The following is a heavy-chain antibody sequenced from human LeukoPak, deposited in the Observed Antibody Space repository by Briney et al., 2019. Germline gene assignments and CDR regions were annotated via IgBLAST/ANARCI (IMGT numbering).Heavy chain of an antibody. CDR2: IYYSGST. J-gene: IGHJ4*02. CDR3: ARAVAAAGSPYFDY. CDR1: GGSISSGGYY. V-gene: IGHV4-30-4*08. Sequence: SETLSLTCTVSGGSISSGGYYWSWIRQHPGKGLEWIGYIYYSGSTYYNPSLKSRVTISVDRSKNQFSLKLSSVTAADTAVYYCARAVAAAGSPYFDYWGQGTLVTVSS. D-gene: IGHD6-13*01.